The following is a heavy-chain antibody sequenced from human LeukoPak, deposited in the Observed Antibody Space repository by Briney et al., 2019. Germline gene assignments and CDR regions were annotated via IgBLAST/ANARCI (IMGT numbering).Heavy chain of an antibody. D-gene: IGHD3-10*01. Sequence: GGSLRLSYAASGFTFDDYAMHWVRQAPGKGLEWVSGISWNSGSIGYADSVKGRFTISRDNAKNSLYLQMNSLRAEDTALYYCAKDQYGSGSYYTDWGQGTLVTVSS. CDR3: AKDQYGSGSYYTD. J-gene: IGHJ4*02. CDR1: GFTFDDYA. V-gene: IGHV3-9*01. CDR2: ISWNSGSI.